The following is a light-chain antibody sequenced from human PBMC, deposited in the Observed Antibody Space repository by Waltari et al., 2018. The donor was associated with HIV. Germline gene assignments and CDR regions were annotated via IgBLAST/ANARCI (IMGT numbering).Light chain of an antibody. V-gene: IGLV2-14*03. CDR3: SSYTSSSTNV. CDR1: SSDVGGYNY. J-gene: IGLJ1*01. CDR2: DVS. Sequence: QSALTQPASVSGSPGQSLTLSCPGTSSDVGGYNYVSWYQQHPGKVPKLMIYDVSNRPSGVSNRFSGSKSGNTASLTTSVLQAEDEADYYCSSYTSSSTNVFGTGTKVTVL.